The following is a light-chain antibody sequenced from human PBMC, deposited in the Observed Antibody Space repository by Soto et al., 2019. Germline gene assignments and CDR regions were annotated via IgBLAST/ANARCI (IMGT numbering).Light chain of an antibody. J-gene: IGKJ1*01. CDR2: GAS. CDR3: QQYGGSPRT. V-gene: IGKV3-20*01. CDR1: QSVSSSY. Sequence: EIAWTQSPGTLSLSPGERATLSCRASQSVSSSYLAWYQQKPGQAPRLLIYGASSRATGIPDRFSGSGSGTDFTLTISRLEPEDFAVYYCQQYGGSPRTFGQGTKVEI.